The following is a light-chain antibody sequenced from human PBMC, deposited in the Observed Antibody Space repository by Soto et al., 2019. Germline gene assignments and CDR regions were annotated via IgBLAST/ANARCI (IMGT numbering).Light chain of an antibody. CDR3: QQYGSSLTWT. V-gene: IGKV3-20*01. CDR2: GAS. Sequence: PGERATLSCRASQNFGSSYSLAWYQKKPGQAPRLLIYGASSRAAGIPDRFSGSGSGTDFTLTISGLEPEDFAVYYCQQYGSSLTWTFGQGTKVDIK. CDR1: QNFGSSY. J-gene: IGKJ1*01.